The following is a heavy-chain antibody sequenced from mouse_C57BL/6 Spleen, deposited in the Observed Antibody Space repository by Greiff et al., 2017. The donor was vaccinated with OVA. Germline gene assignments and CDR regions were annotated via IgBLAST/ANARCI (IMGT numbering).Heavy chain of an antibody. V-gene: IGHV3-6*01. CDR3: ARDTTVVATRGFAY. J-gene: IGHJ3*01. CDR2: ISYDGSN. CDR1: GYSITSGYY. D-gene: IGHD1-1*01. Sequence: EVKLVESGPGLVKPSQSLSLTCSVTGYSITSGYYWNWIRQFPGNKLEWMGYISYDGSNNYNPSLKNRISITRDTSKNQFFLKLNSVTTEDTATYYCARDTTVVATRGFAYWGQGTLVTVSA.